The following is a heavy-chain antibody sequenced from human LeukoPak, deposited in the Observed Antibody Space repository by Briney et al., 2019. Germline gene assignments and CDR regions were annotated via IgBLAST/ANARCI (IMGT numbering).Heavy chain of an antibody. CDR1: GFTFSNAW. V-gene: IGHV3-23*01. Sequence: GGSLRLSCAASGFTFSNAWMSWVRQAPGKGLEWVSAISGSGGSTYYADSVKGRFTISRDNSKNTLYLQMNSLRAEDTAVYYCAKDEVIAVAGSTSETDYWGQGTLVTVSS. CDR3: AKDEVIAVAGSTSETDY. CDR2: ISGSGGST. D-gene: IGHD6-19*01. J-gene: IGHJ4*02.